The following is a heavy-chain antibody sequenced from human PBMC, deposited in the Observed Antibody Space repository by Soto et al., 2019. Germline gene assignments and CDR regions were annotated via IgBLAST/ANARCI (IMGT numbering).Heavy chain of an antibody. J-gene: IGHJ2*01. CDR2: ISNSGLTT. CDR1: GFTFSSYG. CDR3: ALLGTGWYFDL. Sequence: EVQLLESGGDLVQPGGSLRLSCAASGFTFSSYGISWVRQAPGKGLEWVSGISNSGLTTYYADSVQGRFTIPRDNSKNTLDLQMNSLRVEDTAVYYCALLGTGWYFDLWGRGTPVTVSS. V-gene: IGHV3-23*01. D-gene: IGHD2-8*02.